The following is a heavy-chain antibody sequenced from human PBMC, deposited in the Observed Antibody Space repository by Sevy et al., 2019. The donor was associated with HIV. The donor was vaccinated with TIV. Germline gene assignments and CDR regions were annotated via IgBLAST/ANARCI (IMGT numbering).Heavy chain of an antibody. V-gene: IGHV4-59*01. CDR1: GSSISSYY. CDR3: ARTISSKREYGSGRLHYYYYYMDV. D-gene: IGHD3-10*01. CDR2: IYYSGST. J-gene: IGHJ6*03. Sequence: SETLSLTCTVSGSSISSYYWSWIRQPPGKGLEWIGYIYYSGSTNYNPSLKSRVTISVDTSKNQFSLKLSSVTAADTAVYYCARTISSKREYGSGRLHYYYYYMDVWGKGTTVTVSS.